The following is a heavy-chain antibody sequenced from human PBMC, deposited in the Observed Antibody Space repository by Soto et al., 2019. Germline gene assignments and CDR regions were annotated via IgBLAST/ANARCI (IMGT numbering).Heavy chain of an antibody. Sequence: GASVKVSCKASGGTFSSYAISWVRQAPGQGLEWMGGIIPIFGTANYAQKFQGRVTITADESTSTAYMELSSLRSEDTAVYYCARDHTYSSSSLGMDVWGQGTTVTVSS. CDR2: IIPIFGTA. CDR1: GGTFSSYA. D-gene: IGHD6-6*01. V-gene: IGHV1-69*13. CDR3: ARDHTYSSSSLGMDV. J-gene: IGHJ6*02.